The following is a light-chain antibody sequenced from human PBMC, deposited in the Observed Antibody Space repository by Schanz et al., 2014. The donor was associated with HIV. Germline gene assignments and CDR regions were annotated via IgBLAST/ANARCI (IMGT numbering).Light chain of an antibody. Sequence: QSVLTQPPSVSAAPGQKVIISCSGDTFNIGNNYVSWYQQLPSTAPKALIYENDRRTSGISDRFSASKSGTSATLAIAGLQTDDEGDYFCGTWDSTLSAVVFGGGTKLTVL. J-gene: IGLJ2*01. CDR3: GTWDSTLSAVV. V-gene: IGLV1-51*01. CDR2: END. CDR1: TFNIGNNY.